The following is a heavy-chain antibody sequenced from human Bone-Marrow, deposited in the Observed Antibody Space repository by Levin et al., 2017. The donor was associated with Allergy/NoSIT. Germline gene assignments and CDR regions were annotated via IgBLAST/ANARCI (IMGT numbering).Heavy chain of an antibody. Sequence: SETLSLTCAVSGYSISSGYYWGWIRQPPGKGLEWIGSIYHSGSTYYNPSLKSRVTISVDTSKNQFSLKLSPVTAADTAVYYCARDIVLLGDNWFDPWGQGTLVTVSA. J-gene: IGHJ5*02. CDR1: GYSISSGYY. CDR2: IYHSGST. D-gene: IGHD3-16*02. CDR3: ARDIVLLGDNWFDP. V-gene: IGHV4-38-2*02.